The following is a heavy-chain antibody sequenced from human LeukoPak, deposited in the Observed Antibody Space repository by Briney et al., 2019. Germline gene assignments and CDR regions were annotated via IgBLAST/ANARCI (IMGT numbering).Heavy chain of an antibody. V-gene: IGHV4-61*02. CDR1: GGSVTSGSYY. J-gene: IGHJ4*02. Sequence: SETLSLTCSVSGGSVTSGSYYWSWIRQPAGKGLEWIGRNSTSGSTNYNPSLKSRVTMSLDTSKNQFSLKLNSLTAADTAVYYCARGAALAIDYWGQGALVTVSS. CDR2: NSTSGST. CDR3: ARGAALAIDY. D-gene: IGHD2-15*01.